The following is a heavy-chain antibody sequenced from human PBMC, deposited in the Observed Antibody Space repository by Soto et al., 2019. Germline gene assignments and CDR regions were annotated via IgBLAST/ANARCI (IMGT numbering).Heavy chain of an antibody. CDR3: ARGEDYFDY. CDR2: ISYDGSNK. J-gene: IGHJ4*02. Sequence: GGSLRLSCAASGFTFSSYAMHWVRQAPGKGLEWVAVISYDGSNKYYADSVKGRFTITRDNSKNTLYLQMNSLRAEDTAVYYCARGEDYFDYWGQGTLVTVSS. CDR1: GFTFSSYA. V-gene: IGHV3-30*04.